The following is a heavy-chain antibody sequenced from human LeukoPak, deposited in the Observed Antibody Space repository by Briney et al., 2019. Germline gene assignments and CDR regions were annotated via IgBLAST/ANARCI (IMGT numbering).Heavy chain of an antibody. V-gene: IGHV3-23*01. Sequence: GGSLRLSCAASGFTFSSYAMSWVRQAPGKGLEWVSAISGSGGSTYYADSVKGRFTISRDNSKNTLYLQMNSLKTEDTAVYYCTRVHLYAEDYWGQGTLVTVSS. D-gene: IGHD2-2*01. CDR3: TRVHLYAEDY. CDR1: GFTFSSYA. CDR2: ISGSGGST. J-gene: IGHJ4*02.